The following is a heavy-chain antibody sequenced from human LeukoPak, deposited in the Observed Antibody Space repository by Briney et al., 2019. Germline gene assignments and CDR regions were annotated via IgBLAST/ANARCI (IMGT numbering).Heavy chain of an antibody. J-gene: IGHJ4*02. CDR3: AKDREVVVAATPNYFDY. CDR1: GFTFSSYA. V-gene: IGHV3-23*01. CDR2: ISGSGGST. D-gene: IGHD2-15*01. Sequence: GWSLRLSCTASGFTFSSYAMSWVRQAPGKGLEWVSAISGSGGSTYYADSVKGRFTISRDNSKNTLYLQMNSLRAEDTAVYYCAKDREVVVAATPNYFDYWGQGTLVTVSS.